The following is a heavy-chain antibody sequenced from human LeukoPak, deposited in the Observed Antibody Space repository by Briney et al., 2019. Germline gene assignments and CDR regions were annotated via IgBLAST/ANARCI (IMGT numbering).Heavy chain of an antibody. CDR2: IYYSGST. CDR3: ARVLDQQLLWFDP. D-gene: IGHD6-13*01. J-gene: IGHJ5*02. CDR1: GGSISSGGYY. Sequence: SQTLSLTCTVSGGSISSGGYYWSWIRQHPGKGLEWIGYIYYSGSTYYNPSLKSRVTISVDTSKNQFSLKLTSVTAADTAVYYCARVLDQQLLWFDPWGQGTLVIVSS. V-gene: IGHV4-31*03.